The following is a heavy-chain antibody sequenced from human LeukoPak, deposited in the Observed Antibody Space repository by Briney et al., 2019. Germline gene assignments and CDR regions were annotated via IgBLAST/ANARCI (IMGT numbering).Heavy chain of an antibody. CDR2: ISGRSSTI. Sequence: GGSLRLSCAASALTFSDYSMNWVRQAPGKGLEWISYISGRSSTIYYADSVRGRFTISRDNAKNSMYLQMNSLRAEDTAVYYCARDRLTSGSYFFDYWGQGTLVTVSS. CDR1: ALTFSDYS. CDR3: ARDRLTSGSYFFDY. J-gene: IGHJ4*02. D-gene: IGHD1-26*01. V-gene: IGHV3-48*01.